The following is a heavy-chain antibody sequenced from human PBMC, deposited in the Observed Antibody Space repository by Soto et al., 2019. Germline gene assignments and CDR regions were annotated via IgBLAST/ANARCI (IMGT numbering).Heavy chain of an antibody. CDR1: GGTFSSYA. Sequence: SVKVSCKASGGTFSSYAISWVRQAPGQGLEWMGGIIPIFGTANYAQKFQGRVTITADESTSTAYMELSSLRSEDTAVYYGARKDIVVVVAATYYYYGMDVWGQGTTVTVSS. CDR3: ARKDIVVVVAATYYYYGMDV. J-gene: IGHJ6*02. D-gene: IGHD2-15*01. CDR2: IIPIFGTA. V-gene: IGHV1-69*13.